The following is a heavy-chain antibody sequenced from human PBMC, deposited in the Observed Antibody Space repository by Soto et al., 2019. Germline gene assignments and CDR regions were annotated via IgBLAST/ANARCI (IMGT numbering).Heavy chain of an antibody. J-gene: IGHJ3*02. D-gene: IGHD2-15*01. CDR3: AKPMTPDDAFDI. CDR2: IWYDGSNK. V-gene: IGHV3-33*06. Sequence: PGGSLWHSRGAGRFNLSRCCLRRGRQAPGKGLEWVAVIWYDGSNKYYADSVKGRFTISRDNSKNTLYLQMNSLRAEDTAVYYCAKPMTPDDAFDIWGQGTMVTVSS. CDR1: RFNLSRCC.